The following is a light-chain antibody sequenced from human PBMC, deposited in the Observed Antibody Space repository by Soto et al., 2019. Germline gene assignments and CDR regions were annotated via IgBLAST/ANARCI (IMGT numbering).Light chain of an antibody. CDR2: GAS. J-gene: IGKJ1*01. Sequence: EVVMTQSPDTLSVSPGERATLSCRASQSVSSNLAWYQQKLGQAPSLLIYGASTRATDIPPRFSGSGSGTEFTLTISSLQSEDFAIYYCQQYNNWPRTFGQGTKVDIK. CDR3: QQYNNWPRT. CDR1: QSVSSN. V-gene: IGKV3-15*01.